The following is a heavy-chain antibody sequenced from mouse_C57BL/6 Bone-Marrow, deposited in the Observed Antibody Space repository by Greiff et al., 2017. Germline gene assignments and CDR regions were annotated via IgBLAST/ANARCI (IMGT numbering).Heavy chain of an antibody. J-gene: IGHJ1*03. CDR3: GGFYCDYDGYLDFDV. CDR1: GYAFRCSW. V-gene: IGHV1-82*01. CDR2: IYPGDGDT. D-gene: IGHD2-4*01. Sequence: VKLQESGPELVEPGASVVISCKASGYAFRCSWSTWVQQRPGKGLVWIGRIYPGDGDTNYNGKFKGKATQASDKSSSPAYMQLSSLTSEDSAVYGCGGFYCDYDGYLDFDVWGTGTTVTVSS.